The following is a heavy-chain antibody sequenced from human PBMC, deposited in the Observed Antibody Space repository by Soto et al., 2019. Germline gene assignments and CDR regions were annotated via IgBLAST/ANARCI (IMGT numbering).Heavy chain of an antibody. CDR2: IYSGGST. CDR1: GFTVSSNY. Sequence: AGGSLRLSCAASGFTVSSNYMSWVRQAPGKGLEWVSVIYSGGSTYYADSVKGRFTISRDNSKNTLYLQMNSLRAEDTAVYYCARDQGDYVWGSYRYPSEDYGMDVWGQGTTVTVSS. CDR3: ARDQGDYVWGSYRYPSEDYGMDV. D-gene: IGHD3-16*02. J-gene: IGHJ6*02. V-gene: IGHV3-53*01.